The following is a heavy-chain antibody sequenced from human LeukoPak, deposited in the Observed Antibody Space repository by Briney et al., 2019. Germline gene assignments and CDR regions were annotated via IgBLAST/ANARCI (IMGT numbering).Heavy chain of an antibody. Sequence: ASVKVSCKVSGYTLTELSMHWVRQAPGKGLEWMGGFDPGDGETIYAQKFQGRVTMTEDTSTDTAYMELSSLRSEDTAVYYCATAPVAISPYYYYGMDVWGQGTTVTVSS. CDR3: ATAPVAISPYYYYGMDV. V-gene: IGHV1-24*01. J-gene: IGHJ6*02. CDR2: FDPGDGET. D-gene: IGHD2-2*02. CDR1: GYTLTELS.